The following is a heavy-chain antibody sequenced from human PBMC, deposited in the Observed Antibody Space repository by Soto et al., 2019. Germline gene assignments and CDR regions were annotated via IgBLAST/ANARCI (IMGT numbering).Heavy chain of an antibody. V-gene: IGHV3-23*01. CDR2: ISGSGGST. CDR3: AKDGSIVGAPGY. CDR1: GFTFDDYG. D-gene: IGHD1-26*01. Sequence: PGGSLRLSCAASGFTFDDYGMHWVRQAPGKGLEWVSAISGSGGSTYYADSVKGRFTISRDNSKNTLYLQMNSLRAEDTAVYYCAKDGSIVGAPGYWGQGTLVTVSS. J-gene: IGHJ4*02.